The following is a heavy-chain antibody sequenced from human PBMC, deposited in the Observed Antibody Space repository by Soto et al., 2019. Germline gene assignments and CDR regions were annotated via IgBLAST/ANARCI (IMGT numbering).Heavy chain of an antibody. CDR2: ISYDGSNK. CDR1: GFTFSSYG. V-gene: IGHV3-30*18. J-gene: IGHJ3*02. CDR3: AKVAGYQGGSKWLVRWAFDI. Sequence: QVQLVESGGGVVQPGRSLRLSCAASGFTFSSYGMHWVRQAPGKGLEWVAVISYDGSNKYYADSVKGRFTISRDNSKNTLYRKRNGGRREDTVLYYGAKVAGYQGGSKWLVRWAFDIWGQGTMATVS. D-gene: IGHD6-19*01.